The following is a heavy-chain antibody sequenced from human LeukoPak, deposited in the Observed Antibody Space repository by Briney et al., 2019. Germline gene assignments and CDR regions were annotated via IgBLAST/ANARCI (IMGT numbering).Heavy chain of an antibody. Sequence: GGSLRLSCTASGFTFGDYAMSWVRQAPGKGLEWVGFIRSKAYGGTTEYAASVKGRFTISRDDSKSIAYLQMSSLKTEDTAVYYCTRVLNGDYGTFDYWGQGTLVTVSS. CDR3: TRVLNGDYGTFDY. D-gene: IGHD4-17*01. CDR1: GFTFGDYA. J-gene: IGHJ4*02. CDR2: IRSKAYGGTT. V-gene: IGHV3-49*04.